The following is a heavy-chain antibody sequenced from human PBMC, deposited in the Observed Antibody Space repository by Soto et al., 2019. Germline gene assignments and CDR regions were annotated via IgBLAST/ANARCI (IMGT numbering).Heavy chain of an antibody. V-gene: IGHV4-34*01. Sequence: QVQLQQWGAGLLKPSETLSLTCAVYGGSFSGYYWSWIRQPPGKGLEWIGEINHSGSTNYNPSLKSRVTISVDTSKNQVSLKLSSVTAADTAVYYCARYGDHYYYYGMDVWGQGTTVTVSS. J-gene: IGHJ6*02. CDR2: INHSGST. D-gene: IGHD4-17*01. CDR1: GGSFSGYY. CDR3: ARYGDHYYYYGMDV.